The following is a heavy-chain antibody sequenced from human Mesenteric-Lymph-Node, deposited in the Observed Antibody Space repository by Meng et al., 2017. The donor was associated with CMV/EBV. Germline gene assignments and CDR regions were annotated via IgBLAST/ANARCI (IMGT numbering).Heavy chain of an antibody. Sequence: GESLKISCAASGFTFSGSAMHWVRQASGKGLEWVGRIRSKANSYATAYAASVKGRFTISRDDSKNTAYLQMNSPKTEDTAVYYCTRTLLAARNYGMDVWGQGTTVTVSS. V-gene: IGHV3-73*01. J-gene: IGHJ6*02. CDR3: TRTLLAARNYGMDV. CDR2: IRSKANSYAT. CDR1: GFTFSGSA. D-gene: IGHD6-6*01.